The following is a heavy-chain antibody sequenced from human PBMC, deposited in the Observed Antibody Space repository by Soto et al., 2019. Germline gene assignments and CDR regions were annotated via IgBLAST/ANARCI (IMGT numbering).Heavy chain of an antibody. CDR2: FYYSGST. V-gene: IGHV4-39*07. D-gene: IGHD4-17*01. J-gene: IGHJ4*02. CDR1: GGSISSYY. CDR3: ARRYGASFDY. Sequence: SETLSLTCTVPGGSISSYYWAWIRQPPGKGLEWIGSFYYSGSTYYNPSLKSRVTISVDTSKNQFSLKLSSVTAADTAVYYCARRYGASFDYWGQGTLVTVSS.